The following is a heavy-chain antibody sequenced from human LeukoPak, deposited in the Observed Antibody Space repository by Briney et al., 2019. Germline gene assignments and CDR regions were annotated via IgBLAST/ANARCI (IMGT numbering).Heavy chain of an antibody. CDR1: GFTFDDYT. Sequence: GGSLRLSCAASGFTFDDYTMDWVRQAPGKGLEWVSLISWDGGSTYYADSVKGRFTISRDNSKNSLYLQMNSLRTEDTALYYCAKDIYPGIAAAGWGAFDYWGQGTLVTVSS. D-gene: IGHD6-13*01. J-gene: IGHJ4*02. CDR2: ISWDGGST. V-gene: IGHV3-43*01. CDR3: AKDIYPGIAAAGWGAFDY.